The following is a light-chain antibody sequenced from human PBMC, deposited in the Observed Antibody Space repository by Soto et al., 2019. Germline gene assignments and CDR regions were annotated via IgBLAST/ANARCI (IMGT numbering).Light chain of an antibody. CDR3: QSYDSSPEGVV. CDR2: GNS. V-gene: IGLV1-40*01. J-gene: IGLJ2*01. Sequence: QAVVTQPPSVSGAPGQRVTISCTGSSSNIGAGYDVHWYQQLPGTAPKLLIYGNSNRPSGVPDRFSGSKSGTSASLAITGLQAEDEADYFCQSYDSSPEGVVFGGGTKLTVL. CDR1: SSNIGAGYD.